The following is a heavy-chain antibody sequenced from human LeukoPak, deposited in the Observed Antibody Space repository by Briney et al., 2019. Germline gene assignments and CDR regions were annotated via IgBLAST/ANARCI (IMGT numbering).Heavy chain of an antibody. CDR3: ASETTRGYSYGSPTDGFDL. CDR1: GFTVSSNS. J-gene: IGHJ3*01. Sequence: GGSLRLSCTVSGFTVSSNSMSWVRQAPGKGLEWVSFIYTTGRTHDSDSVKGRFTISRDNARKSLFLQMNSLRAEDTAVYYCASETTRGYSYGSPTDGFDLWGQGTMVTVSS. V-gene: IGHV3-53*01. D-gene: IGHD5-18*01. CDR2: IYTTGRT.